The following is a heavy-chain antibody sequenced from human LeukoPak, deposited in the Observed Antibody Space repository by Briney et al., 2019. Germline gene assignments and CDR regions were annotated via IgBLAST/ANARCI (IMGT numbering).Heavy chain of an antibody. J-gene: IGHJ4*02. D-gene: IGHD6-19*01. CDR1: GFTFSSYW. V-gene: IGHV3-74*01. CDR3: AKERSSGWPLDY. Sequence: GGSLRLSCAASGFTFSSYWMHWVRQAPGKGLVWVSRINSDGSSTNYADSVKGRFTISRDNSKNTLYLQMNSLRADDTAVFYCAKERSSGWPLDYWGQGTLVTVSS. CDR2: INSDGSST.